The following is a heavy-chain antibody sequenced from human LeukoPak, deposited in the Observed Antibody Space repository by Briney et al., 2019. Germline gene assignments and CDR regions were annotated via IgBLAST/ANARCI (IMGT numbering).Heavy chain of an antibody. V-gene: IGHV3-21*01. CDR3: ARVPGGLEWADFDY. Sequence: PGGSLRLSCAASGFTFSTHSMNWVRQAPGKGLEWVSCISSSSSDIKYADSVKGRFTISRDNAKNSLYLQSSSLRAEDTAVYYCARVPGGLEWADFDYWGQGTLVTVSS. J-gene: IGHJ4*02. D-gene: IGHD3-3*01. CDR2: ISSSSSDI. CDR1: GFTFSTHS.